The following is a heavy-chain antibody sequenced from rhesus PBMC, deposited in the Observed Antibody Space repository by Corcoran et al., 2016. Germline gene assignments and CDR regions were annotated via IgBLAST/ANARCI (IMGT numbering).Heavy chain of an antibody. V-gene: IGHV1-111*02. Sequence: EVQLVQSGAEMKKPGASVKISCTASGYTFTDYYLHWVLQAPGNGLEWMGRIDPEDGETIHAHKFQDRVTITADTATDTAYMELSSLRSEDTAVYYCARPYSSWTDDAFDFWGQGLRVTVSS. J-gene: IGHJ3*01. D-gene: IGHD6-13*01. CDR2: IDPEDGET. CDR3: ARPYSSWTDDAFDF. CDR1: GYTFTDYY.